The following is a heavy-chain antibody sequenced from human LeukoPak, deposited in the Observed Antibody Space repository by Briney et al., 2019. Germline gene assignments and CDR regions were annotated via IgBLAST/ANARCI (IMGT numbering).Heavy chain of an antibody. J-gene: IGHJ4*02. Sequence: PSETLSLTCTVSSGSISPYYWSWVRQPAGKGLEWIGRIHSGGSSHYNPSLKSRLTMSVDTSKNQFSLKLTSVTAADTAVYYCARGSRSSMDMFDYWGQGTLVTVSS. V-gene: IGHV4-4*07. D-gene: IGHD2/OR15-2a*01. CDR1: SGSISPYY. CDR3: ARGSRSSMDMFDY. CDR2: IHSGGSS.